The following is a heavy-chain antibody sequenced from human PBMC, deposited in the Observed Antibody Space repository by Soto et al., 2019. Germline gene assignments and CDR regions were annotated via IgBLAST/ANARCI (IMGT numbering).Heavy chain of an antibody. CDR3: AKAQAAGHSGSYSCVDD. J-gene: IGHJ4*02. CDR2: ISGSGGST. CDR1: GFTFSSYA. Sequence: GESLKISCAASGFTFSSYAMSWVRQAPGKGLEWVSAISGSGGSTYYADSVKGRFTISRDNSKNTLYLQMNSLRAEDTAVYYCAKAQAAGHSGSYSCVDDWGQGTLVTVSS. D-gene: IGHD1-26*01. V-gene: IGHV3-23*01.